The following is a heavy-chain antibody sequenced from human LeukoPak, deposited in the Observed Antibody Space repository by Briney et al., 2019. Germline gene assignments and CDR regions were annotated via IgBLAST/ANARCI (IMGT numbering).Heavy chain of an antibody. D-gene: IGHD2-15*01. CDR3: ARGYCSGGSCYYRDNWFDP. V-gene: IGHV3-7*01. CDR2: IKQDGSEK. J-gene: IGHJ5*02. CDR1: GFTFSSYW. Sequence: GGSLRLSCATSGFTFSSYWMSWVRQTPGKGLEWVANIKQDGSEKYYVDSVKGRFTISRDNAKNSLYLQMSSLRSEDMAVYYCARGYCSGGSCYYRDNWFDPWGQGTLVTVSS.